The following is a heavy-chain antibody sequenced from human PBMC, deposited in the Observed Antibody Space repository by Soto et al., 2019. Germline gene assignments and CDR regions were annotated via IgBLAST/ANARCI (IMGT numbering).Heavy chain of an antibody. CDR1: DDSMNGRSYY. J-gene: IGHJ6*02. CDR3: ASLGVVVTATNYYYYGMDV. CDR2: ISYIGST. V-gene: IGHV4-39*01. Sequence: SGTLSLTCSVSDDSMNGRSYYWGWMRQPPRKGLEWIASISYIGSTYHNPSLKSRVTISIDMSKNQFSLKLSSVTAADTAVYYCASLGVVVTATNYYYYGMDVWGQGTTVTVS. D-gene: IGHD2-21*02.